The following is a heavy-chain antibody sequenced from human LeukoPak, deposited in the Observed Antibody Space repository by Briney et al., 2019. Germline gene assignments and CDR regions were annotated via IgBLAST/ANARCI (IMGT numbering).Heavy chain of an antibody. CDR3: AKDERQQQLAPPAL. D-gene: IGHD6-13*01. Sequence: PGGSLRLSCAASGFTFSSYGMHWVRQAPGKGLEWVAFIRYDGSNKYYADSVKGRFTISRDNSKNTLYLQMNSLRAEDTAVYYCAKDERQQQLAPPALWGQGTLVTVSS. J-gene: IGHJ4*02. V-gene: IGHV3-30*02. CDR1: GFTFSSYG. CDR2: IRYDGSNK.